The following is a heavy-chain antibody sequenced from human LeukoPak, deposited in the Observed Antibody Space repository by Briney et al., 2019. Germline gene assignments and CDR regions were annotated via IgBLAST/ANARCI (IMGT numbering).Heavy chain of an antibody. CDR2: IYTSGST. CDR1: GGSISSYY. V-gene: IGHV4-4*07. D-gene: IGHD5-24*01. CDR3: ASSEVFGVDGYNEDAFDI. Sequence: SETLSLTCTVSGGSISSYYWSWIRQPAGKGLEWIGRIYTSGSTNYNPSLKSRVTMSVDTSKNQFSLKLSSVTAADTAVYYCASSEVFGVDGYNEDAFDIWGQGTMVTVSS. J-gene: IGHJ3*02.